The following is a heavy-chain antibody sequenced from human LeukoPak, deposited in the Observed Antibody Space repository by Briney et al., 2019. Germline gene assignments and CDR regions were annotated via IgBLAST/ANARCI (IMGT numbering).Heavy chain of an antibody. J-gene: IGHJ6*03. D-gene: IGHD3-10*01. CDR3: ARGRRGVRGVIIYYYYRDV. V-gene: IGHV1-8*01. Sequence: ASVKVSCKASGYTFTSYHINWVRQATGQGLEWMGWMNPNSGNTGYAQKFQGRVTMTRNTSISTAYMELSSLRSEDTAVYYCARGRRGVRGVIIYYYYRDVRVKGTTVTVSS. CDR2: MNPNSGNT. CDR1: GYTFTSYH.